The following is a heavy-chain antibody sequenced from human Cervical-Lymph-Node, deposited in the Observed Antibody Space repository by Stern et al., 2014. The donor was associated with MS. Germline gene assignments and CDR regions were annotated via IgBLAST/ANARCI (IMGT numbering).Heavy chain of an antibody. V-gene: IGHV5-51*03. D-gene: IGHD5-18*01. CDR3: ARGGYRSSDPFDV. CDR2: IYPVDSDT. CDR1: GYSFSDYW. J-gene: IGHJ3*01. Sequence: VQLVESGAEVKKPGESLRISCKASGYSFSDYWIAWVRHMPGKGLEWMGIIYPVDSDTIYSPSFQGQVTISADKSIKIAYLQWSSLRTSDSALYYCARGGYRSSDPFDVWGQGTKVTVFS.